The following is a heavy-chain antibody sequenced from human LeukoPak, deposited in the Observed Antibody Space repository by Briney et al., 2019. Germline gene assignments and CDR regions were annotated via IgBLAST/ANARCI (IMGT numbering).Heavy chain of an antibody. Sequence: PSETLSLTCTVSGGSISTITYYWGWLRQPPGKGLEWVGHMYYRGNTFYNPSLKSRVTISVDTSKNQFSLKLRSVTAADTAVYYCASSSGWYKSNYYMDVWGKGTTVTISS. CDR3: ASSSGWYKSNYYMDV. J-gene: IGHJ6*03. CDR2: MYYRGNT. V-gene: IGHV4-39*07. D-gene: IGHD6-19*01. CDR1: GGSISTITYY.